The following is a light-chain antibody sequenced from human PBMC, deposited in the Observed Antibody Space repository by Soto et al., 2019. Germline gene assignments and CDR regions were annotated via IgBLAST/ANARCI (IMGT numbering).Light chain of an antibody. V-gene: IGKV1-5*03. CDR1: HSISTW. Sequence: DIQMTQSPSTLSASVGDRVTITCRASHSISTWLAWYQQKAGKAPKLLIYKASSLESGVPSRFSGSGSGTDFTLTISCLQPDDFATYYCQQYDSYSPWMFGQGTKVDIK. CDR3: QQYDSYSPWM. CDR2: KAS. J-gene: IGKJ1*01.